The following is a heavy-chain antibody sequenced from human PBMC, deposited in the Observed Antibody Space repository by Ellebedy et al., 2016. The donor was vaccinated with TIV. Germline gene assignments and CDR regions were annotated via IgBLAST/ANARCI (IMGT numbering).Heavy chain of an antibody. J-gene: IGHJ6*02. V-gene: IGHV3-21*01. CDR1: GFTFSSYS. D-gene: IGHD3-16*01. CDR2: ISSSSSYI. CDR3: ARDLGPWRDYYYYGMDV. Sequence: GASLKISXAASGFTFSSYSMNWVRQAPGKGLEWVSSISSSSSYIYYADSVKGRFTISRDNAKNSLYLQMNSLRAEDTAVYYCARDLGPWRDYYYYGMDVWGQGTTVTVSS.